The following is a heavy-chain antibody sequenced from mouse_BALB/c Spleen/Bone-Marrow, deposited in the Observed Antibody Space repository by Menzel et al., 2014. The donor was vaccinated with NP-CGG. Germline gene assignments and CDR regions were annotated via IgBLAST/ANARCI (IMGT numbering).Heavy chain of an antibody. CDR1: GFTFSSFG. D-gene: IGHD1-1*01. CDR2: ISSGSSTI. J-gene: IGHJ2*01. V-gene: IGHV5-17*02. Sequence: DVHLVESGGGLVQPGGSRKLSCAASGFTFSSFGMHWVRQAPEKGLEWVAYISSGSSTIYYADTVMGRFTISRDNPKNTLFLQMTSLRSEDTAMYYCVRSGSSSGYFDYWGQGTTLTVSS. CDR3: VRSGSSSGYFDY.